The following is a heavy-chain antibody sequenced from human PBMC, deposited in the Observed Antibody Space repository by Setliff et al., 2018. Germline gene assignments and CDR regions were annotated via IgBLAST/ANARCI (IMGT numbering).Heavy chain of an antibody. CDR3: ARHKYTHYMDV. CDR2: ITQGGSEK. J-gene: IGHJ6*03. V-gene: IGHV3-7*01. Sequence: PGGSLRLSCAASGFTFSSYWMSWVRQAPGRGLEWVATITQGGSEKFYVDSVKGRLNISRDNAKNALSLQMNSLRAEDTAVYYCARHKYTHYMDVWDKGATVTVSS. CDR1: GFTFSSYW. D-gene: IGHD2-2*02.